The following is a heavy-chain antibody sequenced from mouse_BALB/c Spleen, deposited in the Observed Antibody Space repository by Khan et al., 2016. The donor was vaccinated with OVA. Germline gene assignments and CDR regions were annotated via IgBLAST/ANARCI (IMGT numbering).Heavy chain of an antibody. J-gene: IGHJ2*01. CDR3: ARLEDI. CDR1: GFSLTSYG. D-gene: IGHD1-3*01. V-gene: IGHV2-9*02. CDR2: IWAGGST. Sequence: VQLQESGPGLVAPSQSLSITCTVSGFSLTSYGVHWVRQPPGKGLEWLGVIWAGGSTNYNSALMSRLSISKDNSKSQVFLIMNSLQSADTALYYCARLEDIWGQGTTLTVSS.